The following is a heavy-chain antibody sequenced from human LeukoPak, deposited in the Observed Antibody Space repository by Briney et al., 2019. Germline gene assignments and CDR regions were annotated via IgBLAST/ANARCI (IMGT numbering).Heavy chain of an antibody. D-gene: IGHD2-15*01. CDR1: GYSFTSSW. J-gene: IGHJ4*02. CDR2: IYPGDSDT. Sequence: GESLEISCEGSGYSFTSSWIGWVRQMPGKGLELMGIIYPGDSDTKYSPSFQGQVTISADKSISTAYLQWSRLKASDTAMYYCARRGGGSSFDYWGQGTLVTVSS. CDR3: ARRGGGSSFDY. V-gene: IGHV5-51*01.